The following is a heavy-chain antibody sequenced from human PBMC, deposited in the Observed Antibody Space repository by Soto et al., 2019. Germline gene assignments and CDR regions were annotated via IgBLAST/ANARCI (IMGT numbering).Heavy chain of an antibody. CDR3: TRDGDGRMTTNPYYYYGMDV. V-gene: IGHV4-59*01. CDR1: GDSISGYY. D-gene: IGHD2-21*02. Sequence: LSLTCTVSGDSISGYYWSWIRQPPGKGLEWIGNVYYSGGAKYNPSVKRRVSISVDTSKNQFSLNLSSVTAADTAVYYCTRDGDGRMTTNPYYYYGMDVWGPGITVTVSS. CDR2: VYYSGGA. J-gene: IGHJ6*02.